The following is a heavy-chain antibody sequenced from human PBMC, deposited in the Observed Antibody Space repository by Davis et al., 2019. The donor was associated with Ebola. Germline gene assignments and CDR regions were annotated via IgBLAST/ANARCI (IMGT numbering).Heavy chain of an antibody. CDR2: IETDGTTK. J-gene: IGHJ5*01. Sequence: GESLKISCAASGFTFSNYWMHWVRQAPGKGLVWVSRIETDGTTKSYADSVKGRFTISRDNVNNILYLQMNGLRAEDTAMYYCARGQPVTNNWFDSWGQGTLVTVSS. CDR3: ARGQPVTNNWFDS. D-gene: IGHD4-11*01. CDR1: GFTFSNYW. V-gene: IGHV3-74*01.